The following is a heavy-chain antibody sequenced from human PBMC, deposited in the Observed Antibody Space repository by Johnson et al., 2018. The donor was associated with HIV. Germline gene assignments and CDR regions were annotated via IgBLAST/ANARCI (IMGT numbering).Heavy chain of an antibody. D-gene: IGHD6-13*01. J-gene: IGHJ3*02. Sequence: QVQLVESGGGVVQTGRSLRLSCASSGFTFSSYCMHWVRQAPGKGLEWVAFIRYDGSNKYYADSVKGRFTISRDNSTNTLYLQMNSMRGEDTAVYYCAKSIAAAGTNAFDIWGQGTMVTVSS. V-gene: IGHV3-30*02. CDR2: IRYDGSNK. CDR1: GFTFSSYC. CDR3: AKSIAAAGTNAFDI.